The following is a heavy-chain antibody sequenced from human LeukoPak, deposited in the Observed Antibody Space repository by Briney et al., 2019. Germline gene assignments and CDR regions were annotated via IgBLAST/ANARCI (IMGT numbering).Heavy chain of an antibody. CDR2: ISTSSSTI. CDR1: GFTFSSYS. V-gene: IGHV3-48*01. J-gene: IGHJ4*02. D-gene: IGHD3-3*01. CDR3: ARERFLDTYFDY. Sequence: GGXXXLXXXASGFTFSSYSMNXXXXAPXXGXXXXSYISTSSSTIYYADSVKGRFTISRDNAKNPLYLQMNSLRAEDTAVYYCARERFLDTYFDYWGQGTLVTVSS.